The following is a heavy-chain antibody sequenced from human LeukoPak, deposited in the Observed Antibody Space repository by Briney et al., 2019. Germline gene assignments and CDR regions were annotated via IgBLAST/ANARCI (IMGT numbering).Heavy chain of an antibody. CDR1: GFTFSSYD. CDR3: ARDLPYY. Sequence: GRSLRLSCAASGFTFSSYDMHWVRQAPGKGLEWVAVISYDGSNKYYADSVKGRFTISRDNSKNTLYLQMNSLRAEDTAVYYCARDLPYYWGQGTLVTVSS. J-gene: IGHJ4*02. V-gene: IGHV3-30*03. CDR2: ISYDGSNK.